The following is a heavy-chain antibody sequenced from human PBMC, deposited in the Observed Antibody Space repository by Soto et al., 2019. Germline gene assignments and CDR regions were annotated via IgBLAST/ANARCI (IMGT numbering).Heavy chain of an antibody. CDR1: GGSISSSSYY. J-gene: IGHJ4*02. CDR3: ARHLAGSVQEYYFDY. V-gene: IGHV4-39*01. Sequence: QLQLQESGPGLVKPSETLSLTCTVSGGSISSSSYYWGWIRQPPGKGLEWIGSIYYSGSTYYNPSRKSRVTISVDTSKNQFSLKLSSVTAADTAVYYCARHLAGSVQEYYFDYWGQGTLVTVSS. CDR2: IYYSGST. D-gene: IGHD2-15*01.